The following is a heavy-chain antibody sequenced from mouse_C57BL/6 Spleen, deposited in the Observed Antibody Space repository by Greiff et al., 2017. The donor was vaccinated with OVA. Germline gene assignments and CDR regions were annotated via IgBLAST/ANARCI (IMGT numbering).Heavy chain of an antibody. CDR3: TRSGLLGGFAY. Sequence: QVQLQQSGAELVRPGASVTLSCKASGYTFTDYEMHWVKQTPVHGLEWIGAIDPETGGTAYNQKFQGKAILTADKSSSTAYMELRSLTSEDSAVYYCTRSGLLGGFAYWGQGTLVTVSA. V-gene: IGHV1-15*01. CDR2: IDPETGGT. CDR1: GYTFTDYE. D-gene: IGHD1-1*01. J-gene: IGHJ3*01.